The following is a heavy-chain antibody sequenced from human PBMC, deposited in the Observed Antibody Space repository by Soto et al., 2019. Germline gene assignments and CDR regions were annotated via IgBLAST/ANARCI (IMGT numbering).Heavy chain of an antibody. CDR2: INPNSGGT. CDR1: GYTFTGYY. V-gene: IGHV1-2*04. J-gene: IGHJ3*02. CDR3: GRGQEVLGYCSGGSCYSYAFDI. Sequence: VQLVQSGAEVKKPGASVKVSCKASGYTFTGYYMHWVRQAPGQGLEWMGWINPNSGGTNYAQKFQGWVTMTRDTSISTAYMELSRVRSDVTAVYYCGRGQEVLGYCSGGSCYSYAFDIWGQGTMVTVSS. D-gene: IGHD2-15*01.